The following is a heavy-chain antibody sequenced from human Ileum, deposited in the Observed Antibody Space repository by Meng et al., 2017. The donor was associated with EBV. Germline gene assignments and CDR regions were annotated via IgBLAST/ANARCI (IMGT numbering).Heavy chain of an antibody. CDR3: ARVGQWLPIDY. CDR1: GGAISSSNW. D-gene: IGHD6-19*01. Sequence: APGLANLSGSLSRTCACCGGAISSSNWWSWVRQPPGKGLEWIGENYHSGSTNYNPFRKSRVTISVDKSKNQFSLNLSSVTAADTAVYYCARVGQWLPIDYWGQGTLVTVSS. J-gene: IGHJ4*02. V-gene: IGHV4-4*02. CDR2: NYHSGST.